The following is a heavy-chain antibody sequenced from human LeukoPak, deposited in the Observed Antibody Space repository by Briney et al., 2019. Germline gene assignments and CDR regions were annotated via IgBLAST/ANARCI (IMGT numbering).Heavy chain of an antibody. V-gene: IGHV3-53*01. CDR1: GFTVSSNY. CDR2: IYSGGST. CDR3: ARDDYYGDYVA. J-gene: IGHJ4*02. D-gene: IGHD4-17*01. Sequence: GSLRLSCAASGFTVSSNYMTWVRQAPGKGLEWVSVIYSGGSTYYADSVKGRFTISRDNSKNTLYLQMNSLRADDTAVYYCARDDYYGDYVAWGQGTLVTVSS.